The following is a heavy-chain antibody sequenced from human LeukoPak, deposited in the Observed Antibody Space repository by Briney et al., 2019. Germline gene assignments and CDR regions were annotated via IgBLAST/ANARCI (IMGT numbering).Heavy chain of an antibody. V-gene: IGHV3-30*04. CDR1: GFTFSSYA. Sequence: GGSLRLSCAASGFTFSSYAMHWGRQAAGKGLEGVAVISYDGSNKYYADAVKGRFTISRDNSKNTLYLQMNSLRAEDTAVYYCAKAGDYGSGSYHNPFDYWGQGTLVTVSS. D-gene: IGHD3-10*01. CDR2: ISYDGSNK. CDR3: AKAGDYGSGSYHNPFDY. J-gene: IGHJ4*02.